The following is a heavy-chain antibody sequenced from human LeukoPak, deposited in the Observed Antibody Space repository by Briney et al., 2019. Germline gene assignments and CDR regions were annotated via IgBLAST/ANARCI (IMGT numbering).Heavy chain of an antibody. CDR3: VRHYGSAWFAH. CDR1: GYIFTNYW. Sequence: GESLKISCKTSGYIFTNYWLAWVRQMPGKGLEWVGIFNPRDSSTRYSPSIQGQVTFSADNSISTAYLQWSSLRASDTAIYYCVRHYGSAWFAHWGQGTQVTVSS. D-gene: IGHD6-25*01. J-gene: IGHJ5*02. CDR2: FNPRDSST. V-gene: IGHV5-51*01.